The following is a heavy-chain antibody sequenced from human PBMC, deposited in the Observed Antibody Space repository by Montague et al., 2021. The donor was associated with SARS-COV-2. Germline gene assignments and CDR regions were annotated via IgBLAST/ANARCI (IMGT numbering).Heavy chain of an antibody. V-gene: IGHV4-34*01. D-gene: IGHD3-10*01. CDR3: ARLGDGVVPSPILGVGPYYSYYYMDV. J-gene: IGHJ6*03. CDR1: GGSFSTYS. Sequence: SETLSLTCAVHGGSFSTYSWNWIRQPPGKGLEWIGEIHHGGSTNYNPSLKSRVTISADTSKNQFSLKVTSVAAADTAVYYCARLGDGVVPSPILGVGPYYSYYYMDVWGKGTTVTVSS. CDR2: IHHGGST.